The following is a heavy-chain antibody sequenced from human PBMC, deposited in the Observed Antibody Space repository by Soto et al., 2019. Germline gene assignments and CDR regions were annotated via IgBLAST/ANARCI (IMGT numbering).Heavy chain of an antibody. V-gene: IGHV4-34*01. CDR1: GGSFSGYY. J-gene: IGHJ5*02. Sequence: SETLSLTCAVYGGSFSGYYWSWIRQPPGKGLEWIGEINHSGSTNYNPSLKSRVTISVDTSKNQFSLKLSSVTAADTAVYYCARSLAAAGKNWFDPWGQGTLVTVSS. D-gene: IGHD6-13*01. CDR2: INHSGST. CDR3: ARSLAAAGKNWFDP.